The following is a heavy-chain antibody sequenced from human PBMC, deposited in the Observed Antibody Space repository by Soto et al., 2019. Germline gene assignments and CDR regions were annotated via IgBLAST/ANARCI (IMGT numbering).Heavy chain of an antibody. Sequence: KTSETLSLTCAVSGGSISSGGSIRSGGYSWSWIRQPPGKGLEWIGYIYHSGSTYYNPSLKSRVTISVDTSKNQFSLKVTSVTAADTAIYYCARGFLARYYYDYSGSFPPGWFDPWGQGTLVTVSS. V-gene: IGHV4-30-2*01. J-gene: IGHJ5*02. CDR3: ARGFLARYYYDYSGSFPPGWFDP. CDR1: GGSISSGGSIRSGGYS. CDR2: IYHSGST. D-gene: IGHD3-22*01.